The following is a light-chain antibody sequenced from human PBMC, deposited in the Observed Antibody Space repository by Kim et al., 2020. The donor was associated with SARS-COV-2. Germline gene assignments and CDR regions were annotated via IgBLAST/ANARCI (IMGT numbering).Light chain of an antibody. V-gene: IGLV3-1*01. Sequence: SYELTQPPSVSVSPGQTASITCSGDKLGDKYACWYQQKPGQSSVLVIYQDSKRPSGIPERFSGSNSGNTATLTISGTQARDEADYYCQAWDSSTWVFGGG. CDR2: QDS. CDR1: KLGDKY. J-gene: IGLJ3*02. CDR3: QAWDSSTWV.